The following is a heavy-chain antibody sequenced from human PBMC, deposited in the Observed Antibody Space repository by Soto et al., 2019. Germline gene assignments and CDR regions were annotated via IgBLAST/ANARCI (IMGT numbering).Heavy chain of an antibody. CDR3: ARDWRYCISTSCYANWFDP. CDR1: GYTFTSYG. Sequence: QVQLVQSGAEVKKPGASVKVSCKASGYTFTSYGISWVRQAPGQGLEWMGWISSYNGNTNYALKLQGRVTMITDTSTSTAYMELRSLRSDDTAVYYCARDWRYCISTSCYANWFDPWGQGTLVTVSS. D-gene: IGHD2-2*01. CDR2: ISSYNGNT. V-gene: IGHV1-18*01. J-gene: IGHJ5*02.